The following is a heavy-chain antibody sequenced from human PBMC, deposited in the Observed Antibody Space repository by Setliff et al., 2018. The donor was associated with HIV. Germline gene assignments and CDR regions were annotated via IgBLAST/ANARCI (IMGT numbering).Heavy chain of an antibody. D-gene: IGHD3-3*01. J-gene: IGHJ4*02. CDR2: IRSKAYGGTT. Sequence: GGSLRLSCTTSGLTFGDYALSWVRQAPGKGLEWVGCIRSKAYGGTTEYAASVKGRFTISRDDSKSIAYLQRNSLKTEDTAVYYCAKAWGSGYPSFDSALMLDVWGQGTLVTVSS. CDR1: GLTFGDYA. V-gene: IGHV3-49*04. CDR3: AKAWGSGYPSFDSALMLDV.